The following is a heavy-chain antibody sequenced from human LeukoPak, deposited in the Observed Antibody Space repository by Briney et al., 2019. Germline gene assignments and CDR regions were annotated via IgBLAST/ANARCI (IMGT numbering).Heavy chain of an antibody. CDR2: FDPEDGET. D-gene: IGHD6-13*01. J-gene: IGHJ5*02. Sequence: ASVKVSCKVSGYTLTELSMHWVRQAPGKGLGWMGGFDPEDGETIYAQKFQGRVTMTEDTSTDTAYMELSSLRSEDTAVYYCARVVAAAGRAAFDPWGQGTLVTVSS. CDR1: GYTLTELS. CDR3: ARVVAAAGRAAFDP. V-gene: IGHV1-24*01.